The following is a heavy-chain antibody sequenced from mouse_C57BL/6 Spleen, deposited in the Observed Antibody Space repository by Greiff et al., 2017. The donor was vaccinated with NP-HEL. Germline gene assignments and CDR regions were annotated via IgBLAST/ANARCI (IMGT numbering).Heavy chain of an antibody. CDR1: GYAFSSSW. D-gene: IGHD2-5*01. V-gene: IGHV1-82*01. Sequence: QVQLQQSGPELVKPGASVKISCKASGYAFSSSWMNWVKQRPGKGLEWIGRIYPGDGDTNYNGKFKGKATLTADKSSSTAYMQLSSLTSEDSAVYFCARPGYSNYAFAYWGQGTLVTVSA. CDR2: IYPGDGDT. CDR3: ARPGYSNYAFAY. J-gene: IGHJ3*01.